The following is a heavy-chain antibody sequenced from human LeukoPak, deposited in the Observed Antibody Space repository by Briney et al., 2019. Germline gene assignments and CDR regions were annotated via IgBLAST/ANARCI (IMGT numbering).Heavy chain of an antibody. V-gene: IGHV4-59*01. CDR1: GGSTSSYY. CDR2: IYYSGST. CDR3: ARGSAAEYNWFDP. Sequence: SETLSLTCTVSGGSTSSYYWSWIRQPPGKGLEWIGYIYYSGSTNYNPSLKSRVTISVDTSKNQFSLKLSSVTAADTAVYYCARGSAAEYNWFDPWGQGTLVTVSS. J-gene: IGHJ5*02. D-gene: IGHD6-13*01.